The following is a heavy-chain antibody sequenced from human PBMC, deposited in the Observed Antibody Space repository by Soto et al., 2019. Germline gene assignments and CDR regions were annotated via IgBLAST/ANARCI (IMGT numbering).Heavy chain of an antibody. Sequence: PGGSLRLSCAVSGFTTRTYGMHWVRQAPGKGLEWVAVISYDGSNKYYGESVKGRITISRDKSKNTLYLRMNSLKPEDTAVYYCAKDRGYDFDPPRYYYSGMDVWGQGTTVTVSS. V-gene: IGHV3-30*18. CDR3: AKDRGYDFDPPRYYYSGMDV. J-gene: IGHJ6*02. D-gene: IGHD5-12*01. CDR2: ISYDGSNK. CDR1: GFTTRTYG.